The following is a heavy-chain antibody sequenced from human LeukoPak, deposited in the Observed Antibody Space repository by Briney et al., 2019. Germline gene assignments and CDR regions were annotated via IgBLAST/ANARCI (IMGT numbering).Heavy chain of an antibody. Sequence: SETLSLTCAVYGGSFSGYYWSWIRQPPGKGLEWIGEINHSGSTNYNPSLKSRVTISVDTSKNQFSLKLSSVTAADTAVYYCARDRGIAVADDYYYGMDVWGQGTTVTVSS. D-gene: IGHD6-19*01. CDR1: GGSFSGYY. CDR3: ARDRGIAVADDYYYGMDV. V-gene: IGHV4-34*01. J-gene: IGHJ6*02. CDR2: INHSGST.